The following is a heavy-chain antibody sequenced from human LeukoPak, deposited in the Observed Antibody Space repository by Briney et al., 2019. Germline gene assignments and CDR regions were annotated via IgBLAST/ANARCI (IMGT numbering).Heavy chain of an antibody. D-gene: IGHD3-3*01. CDR1: GGSISSGDYY. CDR3: ARELADYDFWSGYYSGVGFDY. J-gene: IGHJ4*02. CDR2: IYYSGST. Sequence: SQTLSLTCTVSGGSISSGDYYWSWIRQPPGKGLEWIGYIYYSGSTYYNPSLKSRVTISVDTSKNQFSLKLSSVTAADTAVYYCARELADYDFWSGYYSGVGFDYWGQGTLVTVSS. V-gene: IGHV4-30-4*01.